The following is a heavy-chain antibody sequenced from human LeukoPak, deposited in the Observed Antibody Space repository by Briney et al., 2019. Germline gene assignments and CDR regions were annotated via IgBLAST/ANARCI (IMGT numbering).Heavy chain of an antibody. J-gene: IGHJ6*02. CDR3: ARDNSKLVRYYYHGMDV. Sequence: ASVKVSCKASGGTFSSYAISWVRQAPGQGLEWMGGIIPIFGTANYAQKFQGRVTITADESTSTAYMELSSLRSEDTAVYYCARDNSKLVRYYYHGMDVWGQGTTVTVSS. CDR2: IIPIFGTA. CDR1: GGTFSSYA. V-gene: IGHV1-69*13. D-gene: IGHD6-13*01.